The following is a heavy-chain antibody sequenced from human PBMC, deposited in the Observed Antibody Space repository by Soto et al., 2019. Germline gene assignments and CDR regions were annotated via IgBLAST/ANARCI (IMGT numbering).Heavy chain of an antibody. CDR1: GFTVSSKY. CDR2: IQSGGTT. Sequence: EVQLVESGGGLVQPGGSLRLSCAASGFTVSSKYMTWVRQAPGKGLEWVSLIQSGGTTYYADSVKGRLTISRDTSENKRHLQMDRLRVEDTAVYHCASVGVLCDGVGCCGIRLDVWGKGTTVTVSS. J-gene: IGHJ6*04. D-gene: IGHD2-21*01. CDR3: ASVGVLCDGVGCCGIRLDV. V-gene: IGHV3-66*01.